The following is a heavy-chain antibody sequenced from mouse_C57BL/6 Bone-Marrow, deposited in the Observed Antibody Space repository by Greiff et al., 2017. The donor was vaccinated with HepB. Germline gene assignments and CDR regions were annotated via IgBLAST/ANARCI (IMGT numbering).Heavy chain of an antibody. V-gene: IGHV1-7*01. CDR1: GYTFTSYW. Sequence: QVQLQHSGAELAKPGASVKLSCKASGYTFTSYWMHWVKQRPGQGLEWIGYINPSSGYTKYNQKFKDKATLTADQSSSTADMQLSSLTYEDSAVYYCARRTGTDWGQGTTLTVSS. CDR2: INPSSGYT. D-gene: IGHD4-1*01. J-gene: IGHJ2*01. CDR3: ARRTGTD.